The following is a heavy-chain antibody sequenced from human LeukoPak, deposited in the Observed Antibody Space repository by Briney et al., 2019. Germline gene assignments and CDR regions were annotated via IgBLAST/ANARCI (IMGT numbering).Heavy chain of an antibody. CDR2: IKRDGSKI. CDR3: TRDSQGSGIYSVDY. Sequence: GGSLRLSCAASGFTFRTYWMSWVRQAPGKGLESVANIKRDGSKIYYVDSVKGRFTISRDNDKNSLYLQMNSLRAEDTAVYYCTRDSQGSGIYSVDYWGQGTLVTVSS. J-gene: IGHJ4*02. V-gene: IGHV3-7*05. CDR1: GFTFRTYW. D-gene: IGHD3-10*01.